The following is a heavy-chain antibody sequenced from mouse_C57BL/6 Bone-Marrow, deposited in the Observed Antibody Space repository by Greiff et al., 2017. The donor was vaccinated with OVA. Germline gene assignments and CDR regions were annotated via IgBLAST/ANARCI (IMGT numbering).Heavy chain of an antibody. D-gene: IGHD2-9*01. J-gene: IGHJ4*01. CDR3: ASWAYYGYDWYAMDY. Sequence: VQGVESGAELARPGASVKMSCKASGYTFTSYTMHWVKQRPGQGLEWIGYINPSSGYTKYNQKFKDKATLTADKSSSTAYMQLSSLTSEDSAVYYCASWAYYGYDWYAMDYWGQGTSVTVSS. CDR2: INPSSGYT. V-gene: IGHV1-4*01. CDR1: GYTFTSYT.